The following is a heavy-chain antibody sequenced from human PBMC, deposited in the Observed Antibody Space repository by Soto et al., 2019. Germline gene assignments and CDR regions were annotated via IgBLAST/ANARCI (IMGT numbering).Heavy chain of an antibody. D-gene: IGHD6-13*01. V-gene: IGHV3-23*01. Sequence: GGSLRLSCAASGFTFSSYAMSWVRQAPGKGLEWVSAISGSGGSTYYADSVKGRFTISRDNSKNTLYLQMNSLRAEDTAVYYCAKEVKSAAAGTYYYYYYMDVWGKGTTVTVSS. CDR2: ISGSGGST. CDR1: GFTFSSYA. CDR3: AKEVKSAAAGTYYYYYYMDV. J-gene: IGHJ6*03.